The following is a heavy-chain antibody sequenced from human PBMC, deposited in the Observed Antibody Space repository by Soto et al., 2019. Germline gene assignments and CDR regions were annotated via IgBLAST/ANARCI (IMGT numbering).Heavy chain of an antibody. J-gene: IGHJ6*03. CDR1: GGSIRSYY. CDR2: TYYSGNT. V-gene: IGHV4-59*01. D-gene: IGHD3-3*01. CDR3: ARGAIFGGYYYYYYMDV. Sequence: SETLSLTCTVSGGSIRSYYWSWIRQPPGKGLEWIGYTYYSGNTNYNPSLKSRVTPSADTSKNQFSLKLSSVTAADTAVYYCARGAIFGGYYYYYYMDVWGKGTTVTVSS.